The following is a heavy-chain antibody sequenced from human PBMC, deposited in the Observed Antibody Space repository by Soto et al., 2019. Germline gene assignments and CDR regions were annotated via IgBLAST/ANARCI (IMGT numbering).Heavy chain of an antibody. V-gene: IGHV1-18*01. CDR2: ISAYNGNT. J-gene: IGHJ6*02. Sequence: QVQLVQSGAEVKKPGASVQVSCKASGYTFTSYGISWVRQAPGQGLEWMGWISAYNGNTNYAQKLQGRVTMTTDTSTSTAYMELSSLRSDDTAVYYCERPDSSGYYYKNYYYYGMDVWGQGTTVTVSS. CDR3: ERPDSSGYYYKNYYYYGMDV. D-gene: IGHD3-22*01. CDR1: GYTFTSYG.